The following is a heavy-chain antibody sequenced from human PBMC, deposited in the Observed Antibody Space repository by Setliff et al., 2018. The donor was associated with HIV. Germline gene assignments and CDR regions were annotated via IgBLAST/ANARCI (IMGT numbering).Heavy chain of an antibody. D-gene: IGHD3-22*01. CDR1: GGTFSSYA. CDR3: ARARRDSYDRGRRNHYYIDV. J-gene: IGHJ6*03. Sequence: ASVKVSCKASGGTFSSYAISWVRQAPGQGLEWMGIINPSDNRTYYAQKFQGRVTMTRDTSISTAYMELNNLKFEDTAVYYCARARRDSYDRGRRNHYYIDVWGKGTTVTVSS. CDR2: INPSDNRT. V-gene: IGHV1-46*01.